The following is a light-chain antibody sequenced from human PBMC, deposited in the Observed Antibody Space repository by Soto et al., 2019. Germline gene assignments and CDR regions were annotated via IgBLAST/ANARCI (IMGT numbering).Light chain of an antibody. V-gene: IGLV2-8*01. J-gene: IGLJ1*01. CDR3: SSYAGSTNYV. CDR2: EVS. CDR1: SSDVGAYNY. Sequence: ALAQPPSASGSPGQSVTISCTGTSSDVGAYNYVSWYQQHPGKAPRLMIYEVSKRPSGIPDRFSGSKSGNTASLTVSGLQAEDEADYYCSSYAGSTNYVFATGTKVPS.